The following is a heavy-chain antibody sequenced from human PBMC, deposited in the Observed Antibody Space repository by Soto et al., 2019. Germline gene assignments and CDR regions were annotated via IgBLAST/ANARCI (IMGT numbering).Heavy chain of an antibody. D-gene: IGHD6-13*01. V-gene: IGHV6-1*01. CDR3: ARVLWDSSSWHMKGYYYYGKAV. CDR2: TYYRSKWYN. J-gene: IGHJ6*02. Sequence: SHTLSLTCAISGDSVSSNSAAWNWIRQSQSRGLEWLGRTYYRSKWYNDYSVSVKSRITINPDTSKNQFSLQLNSVTPEDTAVYYCARVLWDSSSWHMKGYYYYGKAVWGQGTTVTVSS. CDR1: GDSVSSNSAA.